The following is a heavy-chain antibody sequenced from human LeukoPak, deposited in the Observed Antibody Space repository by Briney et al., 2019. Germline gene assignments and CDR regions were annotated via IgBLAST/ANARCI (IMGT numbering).Heavy chain of an antibody. CDR1: GGSMRSYY. CDR2: IYYSGST. CDR3: ARVPRSYYYYYYMDV. J-gene: IGHJ6*03. V-gene: IGHV4-59*12. Sequence: SETLSLTCTVSGGSMRSYYWSWIRQPPGKGLEWIGYIYYSGSTIYNPSLKSRVTISVDTSKNQFSLKLSSVTAADTAVYYCARVPRSYYYYYYMDVWGKGTTVTVSS.